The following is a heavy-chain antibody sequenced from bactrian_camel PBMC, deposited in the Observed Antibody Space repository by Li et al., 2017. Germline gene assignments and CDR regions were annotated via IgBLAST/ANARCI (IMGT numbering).Heavy chain of an antibody. CDR3: AARWLYVCGLGMTHSY. CDR1: GFTSYGCG. CDR2: VGGDGRT. Sequence: HVQLVESGGGSVQAGESLRLSCTAPGFTSYGCGMDWYRQVPGYQPEWVSTVGGDGRTTYADSVKGRFTISKDNAKNTLYLQMNSLKPEDTAMYYCAARWLYVCGLGMTHSYWGQGTQVTVS. V-gene: IGHV3S55*01. D-gene: IGHD1*01. J-gene: IGHJ4*01.